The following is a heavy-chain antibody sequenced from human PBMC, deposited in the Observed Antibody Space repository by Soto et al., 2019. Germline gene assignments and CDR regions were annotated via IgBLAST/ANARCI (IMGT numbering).Heavy chain of an antibody. Sequence: SETLYITCTVSGSSINSSYWSWMRQPPGKGLEWIGYMYDSGSTNYNPSNRSRVNKSVNTSKKQFSLKLSSVTAADTAVYYCARGSGNYYYYGLDVWGQGTTVTVS. CDR2: MYDSGST. CDR3: ARGSGNYYYYGLDV. V-gene: IGHV4-59*01. CDR1: GSSINSSY. D-gene: IGHD1-26*01. J-gene: IGHJ6*02.